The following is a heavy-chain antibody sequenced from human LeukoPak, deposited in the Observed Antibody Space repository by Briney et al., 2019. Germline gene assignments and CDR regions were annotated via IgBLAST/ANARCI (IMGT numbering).Heavy chain of an antibody. CDR2: IYYSGST. CDR3: ARHHDSDLYYFDY. V-gene: IGHV4-59*08. Sequence: SETLSLTCTVSGGSISSYYWSWIRQPPGKGLEWIGYIYYSGSTNYNPSLKSRVTISVDVSKNQFSLKLSSVTAAGTAVYYCARHHDSDLYYFDYWGQGTLVTVSS. D-gene: IGHD3-3*01. J-gene: IGHJ4*02. CDR1: GGSISSYY.